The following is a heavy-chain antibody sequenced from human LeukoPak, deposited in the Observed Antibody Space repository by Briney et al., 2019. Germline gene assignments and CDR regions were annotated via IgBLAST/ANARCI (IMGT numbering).Heavy chain of an antibody. CDR3: ARDRRLLYFGELFHDAFDI. CDR1: GFTFSTYD. V-gene: IGHV3-53*01. D-gene: IGHD3-10*01. CDR2: IYSDGNT. Sequence: GGSLRLSCAASGFTFSTYDMFWVRQAPGTGLEWVSVIYSDGNTYYAGSVKGRFTISRDNSKNTLYLQMNSLRAEDTAVYYCARDRRLLYFGELFHDAFDIWGQGTMVTVSS. J-gene: IGHJ3*02.